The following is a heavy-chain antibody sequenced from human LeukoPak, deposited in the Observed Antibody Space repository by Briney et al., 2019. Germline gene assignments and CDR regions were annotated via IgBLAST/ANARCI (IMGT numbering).Heavy chain of an antibody. CDR1: GGSISSGGYY. CDR3: ARVPPRWLHLGY. CDR2: IYYSGST. V-gene: IGHV4-31*03. Sequence: SETLSLTCTVSGGSISSGGYYWSWIRQHPGKGLEWIGYIYYSGSTYYNPSLKSRVTISVDTSKNQFSLKLSSVTAADTAVYYCARVPPRWLHLGYWGQGTLVTVSS. J-gene: IGHJ4*02. D-gene: IGHD5-24*01.